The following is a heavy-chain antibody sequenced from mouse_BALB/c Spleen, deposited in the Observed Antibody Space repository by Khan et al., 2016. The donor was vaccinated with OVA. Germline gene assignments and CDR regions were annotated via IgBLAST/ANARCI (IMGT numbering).Heavy chain of an antibody. Sequence: EVELVESGGGLVQPGGSRKLSCAASGFTFSSFGMHWVRQAPEKGLEWVAYINSGSSTIYYADPVKGRFTISRDNPKNTLFLQMTSRRYEDTAMYYCARGNWAYWGQGTTLTVSS. D-gene: IGHD4-1*01. J-gene: IGHJ2*01. CDR2: INSGSSTI. CDR3: ARGNWAY. CDR1: GFTFSSFG. V-gene: IGHV5-17*02.